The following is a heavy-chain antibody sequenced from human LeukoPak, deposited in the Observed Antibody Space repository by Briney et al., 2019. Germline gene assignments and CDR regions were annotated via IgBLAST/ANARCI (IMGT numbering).Heavy chain of an antibody. V-gene: IGHV3-66*03. Sequence: GGSLRLSCAASGFTVSSNYMSWVRQAPGKGLEWVSVIYSSGSTYYADSVKGRFTISRDNSKNTLYLQMNSLRAEDTAVYYCAKDRGSGPYRGWFDPWGQGTLVTVSS. CDR2: IYSSGST. CDR1: GFTVSSNY. D-gene: IGHD3-10*01. J-gene: IGHJ5*02. CDR3: AKDRGSGPYRGWFDP.